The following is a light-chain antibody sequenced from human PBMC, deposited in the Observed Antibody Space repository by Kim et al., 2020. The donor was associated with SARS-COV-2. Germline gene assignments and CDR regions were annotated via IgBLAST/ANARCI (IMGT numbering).Light chain of an antibody. J-gene: IGKJ4*01. Sequence: ASVGDRVTITCRASQSISTNLNWYQQKAGKAPKILIYGASNLQSGVPSRFSGSRSGTDFTLTMNNLQPEDFATYYCQQSYSVPLTFGGGTKVDIK. CDR3: QQSYSVPLT. CDR2: GAS. V-gene: IGKV1-39*01. CDR1: QSISTN.